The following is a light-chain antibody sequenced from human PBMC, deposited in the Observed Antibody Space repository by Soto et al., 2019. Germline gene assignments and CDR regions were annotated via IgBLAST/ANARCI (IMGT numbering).Light chain of an antibody. Sequence: EIVLTQSPGTLSLSPGEGATVSCRASQSVNSNFLAWFQQKPGQAPRLLIHDASRRATGIPDRFSGSGSGTDFTLSIIRLEPDDFAVYYCHQYVSSPLTFGQGTKLEIK. CDR2: DAS. CDR3: HQYVSSPLT. CDR1: QSVNSNF. V-gene: IGKV3-20*01. J-gene: IGKJ2*01.